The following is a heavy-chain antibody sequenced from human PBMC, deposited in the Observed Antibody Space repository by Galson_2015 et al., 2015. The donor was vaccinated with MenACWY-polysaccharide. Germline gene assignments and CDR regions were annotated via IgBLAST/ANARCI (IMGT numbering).Heavy chain of an antibody. Sequence: QSGAEVKKPGESLKISCKNSGYNLPNYWIGWVRQMPGKGLEWVGIIHPLDSDTKYSPSFQGHVFISADKSIDTAYLQWRTLEASDPAGKYRAAAVPGTTRWSDWDQGTLVTVSS. CDR3: AAAVPGTTRWSD. J-gene: IGHJ4*01. D-gene: IGHD1/OR15-1a*01. V-gene: IGHV5-51*03. CDR1: GYNLPNYW. CDR2: IHPLDSDT.